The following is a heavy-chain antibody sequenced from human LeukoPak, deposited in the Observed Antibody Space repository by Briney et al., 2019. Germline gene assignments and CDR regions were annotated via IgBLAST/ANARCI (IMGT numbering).Heavy chain of an antibody. CDR2: ISYDGSNK. Sequence: QPGGSLRLSCAASGFTFSSYAMHWVRQAPGKGLEWVAVISYDGSNKYYADSVKGRFTISRDNSKNTLYLQMNSLRAEDTAVYYCARDDEGGVQNYFDYWGQGTLVTVSS. CDR3: ARDDEGGVQNYFDY. D-gene: IGHD4/OR15-4a*01. J-gene: IGHJ4*02. V-gene: IGHV3-30-3*01. CDR1: GFTFSSYA.